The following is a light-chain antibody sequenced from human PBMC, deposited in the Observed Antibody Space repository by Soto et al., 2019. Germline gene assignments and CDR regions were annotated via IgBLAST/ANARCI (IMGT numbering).Light chain of an antibody. CDR2: AAS. CDR1: QSISSY. V-gene: IGKV1-39*01. Sequence: DIQMTQSPYSLSASVGDRATITSRASQSISSYLNWYQQKPGKAPKLLIYAASSLQSGVPSRFSGSGSGTDFTLTISSLQPEDFATYYCQQSYSTPITLGQGTKLEIK. J-gene: IGKJ2*01. CDR3: QQSYSTPIT.